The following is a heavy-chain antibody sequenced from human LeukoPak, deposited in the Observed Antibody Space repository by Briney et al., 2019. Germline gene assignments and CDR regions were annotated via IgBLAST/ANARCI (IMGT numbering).Heavy chain of an antibody. CDR1: GFTFSRYS. CDR2: ITGRSGYT. CDR3: ARKDLTVVNHFDL. J-gene: IGHJ4*02. Sequence: GGSLRLSCAASGFTFSRYSMGWVRQAPGKGLEWVSTITGRSGYTDYTDSLEGRFTISRDNAKNSLFLQMNSLSADDTAVYYCARKDLTVVNHFDLWSQGILVTVSP. D-gene: IGHD4-23*01. V-gene: IGHV3-21*01.